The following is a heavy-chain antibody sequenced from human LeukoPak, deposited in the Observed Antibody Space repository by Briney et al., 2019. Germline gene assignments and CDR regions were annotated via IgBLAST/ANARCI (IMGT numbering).Heavy chain of an antibody. D-gene: IGHD3-10*01. CDR1: GYTFTSYA. CDR2: INAGNGNT. J-gene: IGHJ3*02. Sequence: ASVKVSCKASGYTFTSYAMHWVRQAPGQRLEWMGWINAGNGNTKYSQKFQGRVTITRDTSASTAYMELSSLRSEDTAVYYCARGYNLPSYYYGSGVDAFDIWGQGTMVTVSS. CDR3: ARGYNLPSYYYGSGVDAFDI. V-gene: IGHV1-3*01.